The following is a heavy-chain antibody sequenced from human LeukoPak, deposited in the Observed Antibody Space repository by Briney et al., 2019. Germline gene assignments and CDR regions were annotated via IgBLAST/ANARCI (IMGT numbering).Heavy chain of an antibody. CDR1: GYTFTGYY. CDR2: INPNSGST. D-gene: IGHD5-12*01. V-gene: IGHV1-2*02. J-gene: IGHJ5*02. CDR3: ARIDVGNDFGP. Sequence: ASVKVSCKASGYTFTGYYMHWVRQAPGQGLEWMGWINPNSGSTNYAQKLQGRVTMTTDTSTSTAYMELRSLRSDDTAVYYCARIDVGNDFGPWGQGTLVTVSS.